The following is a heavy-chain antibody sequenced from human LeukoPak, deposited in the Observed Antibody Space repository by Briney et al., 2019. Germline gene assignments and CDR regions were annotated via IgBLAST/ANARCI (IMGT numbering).Heavy chain of an antibody. CDR1: GGSISSGGYS. CDR2: IYHSGST. J-gene: IGHJ3*02. V-gene: IGHV4-30-2*01. CDR3: ARAGGDGSGSYAFDI. D-gene: IGHD3-10*01. Sequence: SETLSLTCAVSGGSISSGGYSWSWIRQPPGKGLEWIGYIYHSGSTYYNPSLKSRVTISVDRSKNQFSLKLSSGTAADTAVYYCARAGGDGSGSYAFDIWGQGTMVTVSS.